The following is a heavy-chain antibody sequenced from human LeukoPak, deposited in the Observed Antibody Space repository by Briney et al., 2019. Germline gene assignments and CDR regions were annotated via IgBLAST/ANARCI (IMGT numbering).Heavy chain of an antibody. Sequence: PSETLSLTCTVSGGSISGFYWNWIRQPPGKGLEWIGYVYYSGNTNYNPSLKSRVTISLDTSKNQFSLKLRSVTAADTAVYYCARDTRDAFDIWGKGTTVTVSS. CDR1: GGSISGFY. CDR2: VYYSGNT. J-gene: IGHJ3*02. V-gene: IGHV4-59*01. CDR3: ARDTRDAFDI.